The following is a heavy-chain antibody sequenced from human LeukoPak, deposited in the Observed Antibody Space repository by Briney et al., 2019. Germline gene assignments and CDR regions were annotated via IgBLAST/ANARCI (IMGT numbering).Heavy chain of an antibody. CDR3: AKADYDILTGYYNSPYYFDY. CDR2: ISGSGGST. J-gene: IGHJ4*02. Sequence: PGGSLRLSCAASGFTFSSYAMSWVRQAPGKGLEWVSAISGSGGSTYYADSAKGRFTISRDNSKNTLYLQMNSLRAEDTAVYYCAKADYDILTGYYNSPYYFDYWGQGTLVTVSS. V-gene: IGHV3-23*01. CDR1: GFTFSSYA. D-gene: IGHD3-9*01.